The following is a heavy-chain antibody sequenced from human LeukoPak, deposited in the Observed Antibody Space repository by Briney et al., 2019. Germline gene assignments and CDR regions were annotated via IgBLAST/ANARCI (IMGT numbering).Heavy chain of an antibody. V-gene: IGHV3-48*01. Sequence: GGSLRLSCAASGFTFSNYGMKWVRQAPGKGREWVAYVIDSSSTIYYADSVKGRFTISRDNAQNSLYLQMSSLRPEDTAVYFCARRHGSGWFYFDYWGEGTLVTVSS. CDR2: VIDSSSTI. J-gene: IGHJ4*02. CDR1: GFTFSNYG. D-gene: IGHD6-19*01. CDR3: ARRHGSGWFYFDY.